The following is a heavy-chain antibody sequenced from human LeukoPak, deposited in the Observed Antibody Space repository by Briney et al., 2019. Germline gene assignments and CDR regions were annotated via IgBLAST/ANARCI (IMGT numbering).Heavy chain of an antibody. V-gene: IGHV3-7*01. CDR2: IKEDASQI. Sequence: NIKEDASQIGYIDSVKGRFTISRDNARNSVYLQMDSLRVEDTAVYYSVKDTWAVVTAILDYWGQGTLVTVSS. J-gene: IGHJ4*02. CDR3: VKDTWAVVTAILDY. D-gene: IGHD2-21*02.